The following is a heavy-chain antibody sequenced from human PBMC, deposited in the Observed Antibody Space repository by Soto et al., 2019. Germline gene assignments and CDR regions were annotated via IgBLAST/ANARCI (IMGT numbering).Heavy chain of an antibody. V-gene: IGHV4-30-4*01. D-gene: IGHD3-22*01. CDR3: AGASYYYDSSGYPPDY. CDR1: GGSISSGDYY. CDR2: IYYSGST. Sequence: SETLSLTCTVSGGSISSGDYYWSWIRQPPGKGLEWIGYIYYSGSTYYNPSLKSRVTISVDTSKNQFSLKLSSVTAADTAVYYCAGASYYYDSSGYPPDYWGQGTLVTVSS. J-gene: IGHJ4*02.